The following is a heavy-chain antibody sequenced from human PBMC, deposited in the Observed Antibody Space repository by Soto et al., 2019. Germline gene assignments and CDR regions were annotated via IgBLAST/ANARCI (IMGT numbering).Heavy chain of an antibody. Sequence: QVQLVRSGAEVKKPGSSVKVSCKASGVTFSSYIITWARQAPGQGLEWMGRIIPIPGITTYAQKFQGRITISADKSTSTAYMELSSLSSEDTAVYYCARGRLSVALYYFDSWGQGTLVTVSS. J-gene: IGHJ4*02. CDR1: GVTFSSYI. D-gene: IGHD3-3*02. V-gene: IGHV1-69*02. CDR3: ARGRLSVALYYFDS. CDR2: IIPIPGIT.